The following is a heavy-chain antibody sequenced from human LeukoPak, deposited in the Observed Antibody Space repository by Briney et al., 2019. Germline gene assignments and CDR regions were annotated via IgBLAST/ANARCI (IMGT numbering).Heavy chain of an antibody. Sequence: GGFLRLSCAASGFTFSSFAMSWVRQAPGRGLEWVSVISGTDDSTYCADSVKGRFTISRDNSKNTLYLQMSSLRAEDTAVYYCAKARGTYYYDSGSSTFDYWGQGTLVTVSS. J-gene: IGHJ4*02. V-gene: IGHV3-23*01. D-gene: IGHD3-10*01. CDR1: GFTFSSFA. CDR2: ISGTDDST. CDR3: AKARGTYYYDSGSSTFDY.